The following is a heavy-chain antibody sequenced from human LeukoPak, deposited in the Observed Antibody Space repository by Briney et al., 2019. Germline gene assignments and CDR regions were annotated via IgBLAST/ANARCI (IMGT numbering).Heavy chain of an antibody. CDR3: ARDPQMATIGAATFDY. CDR1: GFTFSSYA. Sequence: GSLRLSCAASGFTFSSYAMSWVRQPPGKGLEWIGSIYYSGSTYYNPSLKSRVTISVDTSKNQFSLKLSSVTAADTAVYYCARDPQMATIGAATFDYWGQGTLVTVSS. D-gene: IGHD5-24*01. V-gene: IGHV4-39*07. J-gene: IGHJ4*02. CDR2: IYYSGST.